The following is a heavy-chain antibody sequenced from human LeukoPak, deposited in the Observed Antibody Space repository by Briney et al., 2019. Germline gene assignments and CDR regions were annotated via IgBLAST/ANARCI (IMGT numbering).Heavy chain of an antibody. CDR1: GYTFTGYY. CDR2: INPNSGGT. D-gene: IGHD6-13*01. J-gene: IGHJ4*02. V-gene: IGHV1-2*06. CDR3: ARGGYSSRVLTDY. Sequence: ASVKVSCKASGYTFTGYYMHWVRQAPGQGLEWMGRINPNSGGTNYAQKFQGRVTMTRDTSISTAYMELSRLRSDDTAVHYCARGGYSSRVLTDYWGQGTLVTVSS.